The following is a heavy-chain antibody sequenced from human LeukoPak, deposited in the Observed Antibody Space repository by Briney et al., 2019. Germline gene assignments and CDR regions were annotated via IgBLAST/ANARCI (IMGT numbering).Heavy chain of an antibody. Sequence: PSETQSLTCTVSSGSISSSYWSWIRQPPGKGLEWIGYIYHSATTNYSPSLKSRVTISLETSKNQFSLKLSSVTAADTAVYYCARMAAAGPFDYWGQGTLVTVSS. CDR2: IYHSATT. CDR3: ARMAAAGPFDY. CDR1: SGSISSSY. V-gene: IGHV4-59*08. D-gene: IGHD6-13*01. J-gene: IGHJ4*02.